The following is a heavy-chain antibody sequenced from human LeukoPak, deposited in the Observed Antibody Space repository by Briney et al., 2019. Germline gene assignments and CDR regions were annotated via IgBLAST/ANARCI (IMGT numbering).Heavy chain of an antibody. CDR1: GFPFSSHG. CDR2: ISGSDTGT. J-gene: IGHJ4*02. CDR3: AKAPLGRCTGAICYCSDY. D-gene: IGHD2-15*01. V-gene: IGHV3-23*01. Sequence: GGSLRLSCAGSGFPFSSHGMNWVRQAPGKGLEWVSAISGSDTGTYYADSVKGRFTISRDNSKNTLYLQMYSLRAEDAAVYYCAKAPLGRCTGAICYCSDYWGQGTLVTVSS.